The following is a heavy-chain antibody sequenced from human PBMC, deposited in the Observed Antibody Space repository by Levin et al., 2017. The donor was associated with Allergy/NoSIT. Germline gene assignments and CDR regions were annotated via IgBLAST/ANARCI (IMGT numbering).Heavy chain of an antibody. J-gene: IGHJ4*02. Sequence: ASVKVSCKTSNYSFSSYGISWVRQAPGQGPEWMGRISAYNGDTSYAQKFKDRVTMTTDTFTSTAYMELRSLRSDDTAVYYCARDYYYDSGGFYFRFDYWGQGTLVTVSS. CDR1: NYSFSSYG. CDR3: ARDYYYDSGGFYFRFDY. D-gene: IGHD3-22*01. CDR2: ISAYNGDT. V-gene: IGHV1-18*01.